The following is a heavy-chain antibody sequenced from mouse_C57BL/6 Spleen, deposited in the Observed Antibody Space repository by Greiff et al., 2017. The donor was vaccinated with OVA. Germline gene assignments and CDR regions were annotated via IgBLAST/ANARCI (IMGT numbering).Heavy chain of an antibody. CDR1: GYTFTSYW. Sequence: VQLQQPGAELVKPGASVKMSCKASGYTFTSYWITWVKQRPGQGLEWIGDIYPGSGSTNYNEKFKSKATLTVDTSSSTAYMQLSSLTSEDSAVYDCASGNDGYSDYAMDYWGQGTSVTVSS. CDR3: ASGNDGYSDYAMDY. V-gene: IGHV1-55*01. J-gene: IGHJ4*01. CDR2: IYPGSGST. D-gene: IGHD2-3*01.